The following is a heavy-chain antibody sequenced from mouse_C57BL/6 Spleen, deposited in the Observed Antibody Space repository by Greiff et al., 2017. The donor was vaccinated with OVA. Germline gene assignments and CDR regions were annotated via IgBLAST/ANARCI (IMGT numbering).Heavy chain of an antibody. V-gene: IGHV1-4*01. CDR3: AMSRGYAMDY. CDR2: INPSSGYT. Sequence: VKVVESGAELARPGASVKMSCKASGYTFTSYTMHWVKQRPGQGLEWIGYINPSSGYTKYNQKFKDKATLTADKSSSTAYMQLSSLTSEDSAVYYCAMSRGYAMDYWGQGTSVTVSS. J-gene: IGHJ4*01. CDR1: GYTFTSYT.